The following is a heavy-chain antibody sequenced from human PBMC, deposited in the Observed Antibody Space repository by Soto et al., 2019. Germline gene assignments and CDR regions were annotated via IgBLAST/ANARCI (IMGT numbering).Heavy chain of an antibody. CDR2: ISGDGAGT. CDR3: GRIMDEAGIVR. J-gene: IGHJ4*02. D-gene: IGHD1-1*01. Sequence: EVQVLESGGGLVQPGGSLRLSCVASGFTFNSHGMSWVRQAPGKGLEWVSSISGDGAGTYYVESVRGRFTISRDNSKNTLYYKMNSLRAEDTALFYCGRIMDEAGIVRWGQGTLVTVSS. CDR1: GFTFNSHG. V-gene: IGHV3-23*01.